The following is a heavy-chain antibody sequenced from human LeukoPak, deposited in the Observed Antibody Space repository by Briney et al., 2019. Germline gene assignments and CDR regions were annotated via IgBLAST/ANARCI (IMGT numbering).Heavy chain of an antibody. CDR3: ARYDSSGYTLDY. Sequence: SETLSLTCSVSGGSISRSDYYWSWIRQPPGKGLEWIGYIYYTGITYYNPSLKSRVTISVDTSKNQFSLKLSSVTAADTAVYYCARYDSSGYTLDYWGQGTLVTVSS. CDR2: IYYTGIT. D-gene: IGHD3-22*01. V-gene: IGHV4-30-4*01. J-gene: IGHJ4*02. CDR1: GGSISRSDYY.